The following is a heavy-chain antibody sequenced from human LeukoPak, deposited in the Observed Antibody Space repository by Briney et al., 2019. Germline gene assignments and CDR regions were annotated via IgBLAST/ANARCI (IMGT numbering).Heavy chain of an antibody. CDR2: IYSGGST. D-gene: IGHD6-6*01. J-gene: IGHJ4*02. CDR1: GFSVSNIY. CDR3: AKAYSGSIYASIAS. Sequence: PGGSLRLSCAASGFSVSNIYMSWVRQAPGKGLEWVSIIYSGGSTYYADSVKGRFTISRDNSKNTLYLQMNSLRAEDTASYYCAKAYSGSIYASIASRGQRTLVSVSA. V-gene: IGHV3-53*01.